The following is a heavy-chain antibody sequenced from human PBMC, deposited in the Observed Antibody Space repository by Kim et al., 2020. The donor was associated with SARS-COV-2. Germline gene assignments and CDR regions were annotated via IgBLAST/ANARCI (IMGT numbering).Heavy chain of an antibody. D-gene: IGHD6-19*01. CDR2: TYYRSKWYN. CDR3: AIASSPGYSSGWYGGYYYYYGMDV. V-gene: IGHV6-1*01. CDR1: GDSVSSNSAA. J-gene: IGHJ6*02. Sequence: SQTLSLTCAISGDSVSSNSAAWNWIRQSPSRGLEWLGRTYYRSKWYNDYAVSVKSRITINPDTSKNQFSLQLNSVTPEDTAVYYCAIASSPGYSSGWYGGYYYYYGMDVWGQGTTVTVSS.